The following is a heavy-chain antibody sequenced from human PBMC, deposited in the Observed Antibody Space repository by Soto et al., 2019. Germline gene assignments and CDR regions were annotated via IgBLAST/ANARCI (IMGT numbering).Heavy chain of an antibody. CDR3: AHGSGWLSDY. CDR2: IYWDDDN. Sequence: QITLKESGPTLVKPTQTLTLTRTFPAFSLNSTAVGVNWIRQPPGKALEWLALIYWDDDNHYSPSLKNRLTITKGTSRDQVVLTLTNMDPVDTATYYCAHGSGWLSDYWGQGTLVTVSS. CDR1: AFSLNSTAVG. V-gene: IGHV2-5*02. D-gene: IGHD6-19*01. J-gene: IGHJ4*02.